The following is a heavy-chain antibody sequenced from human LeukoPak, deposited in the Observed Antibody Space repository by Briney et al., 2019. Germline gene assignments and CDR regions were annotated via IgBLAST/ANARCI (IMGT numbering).Heavy chain of an antibody. V-gene: IGHV3-30*18. CDR2: ISYDGSNK. Sequence: PGGSLRLSCAASGFTFSSYGMHWVRQAPGKGLEWVAVISYDGSNKYYADSVKGRFTISRDNSKNTLYLQMNSLRAEDTAVYYCAKLSRVAYSYGYGGGDYWGQGTLVTVSS. D-gene: IGHD5-18*01. CDR1: GFTFSSYG. J-gene: IGHJ4*02. CDR3: AKLSRVAYSYGYGGGDY.